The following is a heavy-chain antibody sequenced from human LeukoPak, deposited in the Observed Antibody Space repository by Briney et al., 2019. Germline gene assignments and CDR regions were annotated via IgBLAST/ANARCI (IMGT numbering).Heavy chain of an antibody. J-gene: IGHJ6*02. CDR1: GFTFSSYW. CDR3: ARPQGSSWYAYYYYYYGMDV. D-gene: IGHD6-13*01. CDR2: IKQDGSEK. Sequence: GGSLRLSCAASGFTFSSYWMSWVRQAPGKGLEWVANIKQDGSEKYYVDSVKGRFTISRDNAKNSLYLQMNSLRAEDTAVYYCARPQGSSWYAYYYYYYGMDVWGQGTTVTVS. V-gene: IGHV3-7*01.